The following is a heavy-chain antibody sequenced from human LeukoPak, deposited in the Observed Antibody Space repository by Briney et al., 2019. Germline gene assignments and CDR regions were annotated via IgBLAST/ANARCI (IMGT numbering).Heavy chain of an antibody. CDR2: ISYDGSNK. J-gene: IGHJ4*02. Sequence: PGGSLRLSCAASGFTFSSYAMHWVRQAPDKGLEWVAVISYDGSNKYYGDSVKGRFTISRDNSKNTLYLQMNSLRAEDTAVYYCARARPGTTLYGYWGQGTLVTVSS. CDR3: ARARPGTTLYGY. D-gene: IGHD1-7*01. V-gene: IGHV3-30-3*01. CDR1: GFTFSSYA.